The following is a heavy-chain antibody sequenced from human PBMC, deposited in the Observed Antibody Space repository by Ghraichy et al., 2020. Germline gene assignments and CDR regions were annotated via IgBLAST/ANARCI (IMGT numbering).Heavy chain of an antibody. V-gene: IGHV3-21*01. CDR3: ARAKTPSCSSTGCYIGFI. CDR1: GFTFSNYS. Sequence: GGSLRLSCAGSGFTFSNYSMTWVRQAPGKGLEWVSSISYSGSYRYYSDSVKGRFTVSRDNANNSLYLQMNSLRAEDAAVYYCARAKTPSCSSTGCYIGFIWGQGTLVTVSS. CDR2: ISYSGSYR. J-gene: IGHJ3*02. D-gene: IGHD2-2*02.